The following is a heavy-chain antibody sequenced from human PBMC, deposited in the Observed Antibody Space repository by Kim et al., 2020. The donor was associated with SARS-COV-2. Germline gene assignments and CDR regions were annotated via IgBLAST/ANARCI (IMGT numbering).Heavy chain of an antibody. V-gene: IGHV3-23*01. J-gene: IGHJ4*02. D-gene: IGHD4-17*01. Sequence: GGSLRLSCAASGFTFRSYAMAWVRQTPGKGLEWISSIRGNAAGSYYADSVKGRFTISRDNSENALFLQMSALRAEDTAIYYCAKGWSLVTTTALDHWGQGTLVTVSS. CDR1: GFTFRSYA. CDR3: AKGWSLVTTTALDH. CDR2: IRGNAAGS.